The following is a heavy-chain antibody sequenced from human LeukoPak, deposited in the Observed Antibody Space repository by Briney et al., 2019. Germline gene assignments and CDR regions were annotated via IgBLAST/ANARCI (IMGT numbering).Heavy chain of an antibody. V-gene: IGHV4-59*12. Sequence: SETLSLTCTVSGGSITSYYWSWIRQPPGKGLEWIGYIYYKGNTKYNASLKSRVTMSVDTSKNLFFMKLTSVTAEDTAVYYCARAGGTYYGIAFDIWGQGTMVTVSS. CDR3: ARAGGTYYGIAFDI. J-gene: IGHJ3*02. D-gene: IGHD1-26*01. CDR2: IYYKGNT. CDR1: GGSITSYY.